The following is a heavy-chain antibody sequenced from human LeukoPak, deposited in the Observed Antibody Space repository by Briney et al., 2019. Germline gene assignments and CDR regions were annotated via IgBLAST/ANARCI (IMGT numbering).Heavy chain of an antibody. CDR1: GGSITSSSYY. Sequence: SETLSLTCAVSGGSITSSSYYWGWIRQPPGKGLEWIGSIYYSGSTNYNPSLKSRVTISVDTSKNQFPLKLSSVTAADTAVYYCARTVEMATIRRAGWFDPWGQGTLVTVSS. CDR2: IYYSGST. J-gene: IGHJ5*02. CDR3: ARTVEMATIRRAGWFDP. V-gene: IGHV4-39*06. D-gene: IGHD5-24*01.